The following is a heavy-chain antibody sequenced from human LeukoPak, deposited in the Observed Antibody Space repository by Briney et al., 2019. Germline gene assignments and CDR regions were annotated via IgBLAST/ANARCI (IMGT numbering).Heavy chain of an antibody. J-gene: IGHJ4*02. CDR3: ARVHGYLLDGDDITFDY. Sequence: ASVKVSCKASGYTFTSYGISWVRQAPGQGLEWMGWISAYNGNTNYAQKLQGRVTMTTDTSTSTAYMELRSLRSDDTAVYYCARVHGYLLDGDDITFDYWGQGTLVTVSS. D-gene: IGHD3-10*01. CDR2: ISAYNGNT. CDR1: GYTFTSYG. V-gene: IGHV1-18*01.